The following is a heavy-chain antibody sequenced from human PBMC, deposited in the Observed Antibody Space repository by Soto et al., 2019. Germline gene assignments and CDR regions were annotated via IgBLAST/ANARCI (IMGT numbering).Heavy chain of an antibody. Sequence: QVQLQESGPGLVKPSETLSLTCTVSGGSISSYYWSWIRQPAGKGLEWIGRIYTSGSTNYNPSLRSRVTRSVDTSKDEFSLTLRCVGAADTAVYYCARSSAYYYDSSGYWEDGFDYWGQGTLVTVSS. CDR2: IYTSGST. D-gene: IGHD3-22*01. CDR1: GGSISSYY. CDR3: ARSSAYYYDSSGYWEDGFDY. J-gene: IGHJ4*02. V-gene: IGHV4-4*07.